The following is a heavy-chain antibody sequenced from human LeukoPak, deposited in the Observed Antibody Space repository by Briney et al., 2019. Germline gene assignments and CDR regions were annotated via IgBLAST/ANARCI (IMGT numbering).Heavy chain of an antibody. Sequence: PGGSLRLSCAASGFSFRTYSLHWVRQTPGKGLAWVAVISDDGDNKFYTDSVKGRFTISRDNSKNTLYLQMNSLRDEDTAVYYCARDHSIYYGMDVWGQGTTVTVSS. CDR2: ISDDGDNK. V-gene: IGHV3-30*04. J-gene: IGHJ6*02. CDR1: GFSFRTYS. D-gene: IGHD2/OR15-2a*01. CDR3: ARDHSIYYGMDV.